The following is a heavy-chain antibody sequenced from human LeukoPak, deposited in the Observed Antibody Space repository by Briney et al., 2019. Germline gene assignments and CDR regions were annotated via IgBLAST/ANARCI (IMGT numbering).Heavy chain of an antibody. V-gene: IGHV4-38-2*02. CDR2: IYHSGST. J-gene: IGHJ4*02. D-gene: IGHD3-22*01. Sequence: SETLSLTCTVSGYSISSGYYWGWIRQPPGKGLEWIGSIYHSGSTYYNPSLKSRVTISVDTSKNQFSLKLSSVTAADTAVYYCATYYDSLFDYWGQGTLVTVSS. CDR1: GYSISSGYY. CDR3: ATYYDSLFDY.